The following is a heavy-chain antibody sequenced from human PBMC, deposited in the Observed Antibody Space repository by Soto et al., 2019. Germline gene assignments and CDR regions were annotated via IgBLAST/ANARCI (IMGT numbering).Heavy chain of an antibody. Sequence: EVQLVESGGGLVQPGGSLRLSCAASGFTFSSYSMNWVRQAPGKGLAWVSYISSSSSTIYYADSVKGRFTISRDNAKNSLYLQMNSLRDEDTAVYYCARDLGNYCSSTSCYLYYGMDVWGQGTTVTVSS. CDR3: ARDLGNYCSSTSCYLYYGMDV. V-gene: IGHV3-48*02. CDR1: GFTFSSYS. D-gene: IGHD2-2*01. CDR2: ISSSSSTI. J-gene: IGHJ6*02.